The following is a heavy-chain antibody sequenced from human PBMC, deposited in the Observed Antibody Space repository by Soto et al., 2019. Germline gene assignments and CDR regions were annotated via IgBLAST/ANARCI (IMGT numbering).Heavy chain of an antibody. CDR2: ISSSSSTI. D-gene: IGHD1-26*01. J-gene: IGHJ5*02. V-gene: IGHV3-48*01. Sequence: EVQLVESGGGLVQPGGSLRLSCAASGFTFSIYSMNWVRQAPGKGLEWVSYISSSSSTIYYADSVKGRFTISSDNANNSLYLQLNSLRAEDTVVNYCAREAQRVGATNWFDPCGQVTLVTVSS. CDR1: GFTFSIYS. CDR3: AREAQRVGATNWFDP.